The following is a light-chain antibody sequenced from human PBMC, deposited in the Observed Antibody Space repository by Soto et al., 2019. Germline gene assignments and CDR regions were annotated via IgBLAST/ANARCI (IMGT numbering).Light chain of an antibody. CDR2: DAY. J-gene: IGKJ1*01. CDR3: QHYNSYSWT. CDR1: QSIRSW. V-gene: IGKV1-5*01. Sequence: DIQMTQSPSILSASVGDRVTXXXXASQSIRSWLAWYQQKPGKAPKLLIYDAYSLESGVPSRFSGRRSGTEFTLTISSLQPDDFATYYCQHYNSYSWTFGQGTKEDIK.